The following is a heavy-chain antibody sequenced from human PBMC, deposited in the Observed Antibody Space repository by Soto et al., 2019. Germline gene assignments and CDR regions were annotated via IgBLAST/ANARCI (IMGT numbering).Heavy chain of an antibody. CDR2: ISSSSSYI. CDR3: ARVMKQWLLPTIDY. CDR1: GFTFSSYS. V-gene: IGHV3-21*01. J-gene: IGHJ4*02. Sequence: GGSLRLSCAASGFTFSSYSMNWVRQAPGKGLEWVSSISSSSSYIYYADSVKGRFTISRDNAKNSLYLQMNSLRAEDTAVYYCARVMKQWLLPTIDYWGQGTLVTVSS. D-gene: IGHD6-19*01.